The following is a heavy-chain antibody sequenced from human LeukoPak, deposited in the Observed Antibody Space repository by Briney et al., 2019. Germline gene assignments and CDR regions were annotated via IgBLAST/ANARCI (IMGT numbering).Heavy chain of an antibody. J-gene: IGHJ4*02. CDR3: AREGLDVLRYFDWPRGGFDY. CDR1: GFTFSSYE. Sequence: PGGSLRLSCAASGFTFSSYEMNWVRQAPGKGLEWVSYISSSGSTIYYADSVKGRSTISRDNAKNSLYLQMNSLRAEDTAVYYCAREGLDVLRYFDWPRGGFDYWGQGTLVTVSS. D-gene: IGHD3-9*01. V-gene: IGHV3-48*03. CDR2: ISSSGSTI.